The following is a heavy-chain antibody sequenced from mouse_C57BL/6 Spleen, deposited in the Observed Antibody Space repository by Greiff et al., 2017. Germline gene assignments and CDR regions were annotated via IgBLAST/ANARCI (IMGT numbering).Heavy chain of an antibody. Sequence: VKLQESGAELVKPGASVKISCKASGYAFSSYWMNWVKQRPGKGLEWIGQIYPVDGDTNYNGKFKGKATLTADKSSSTAYMQLSSLTSEDTAVYFCAREDYYGSSFYYYAMDYWGQGTSVTVSS. V-gene: IGHV1-80*01. CDR1: GYAFSSYW. CDR3: AREDYYGSSFYYYAMDY. D-gene: IGHD1-1*01. CDR2: IYPVDGDT. J-gene: IGHJ4*01.